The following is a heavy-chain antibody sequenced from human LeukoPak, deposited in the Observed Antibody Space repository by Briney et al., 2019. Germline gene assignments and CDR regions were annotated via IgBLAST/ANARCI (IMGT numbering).Heavy chain of an antibody. CDR1: GFTFSSYE. CDR2: ISSSGSTI. V-gene: IGHV3-48*03. Sequence: PGGSLRLSCAASGFTFSSYEMNWVRQAPGKGLEWVSYISSSGSTIYYADSVKGRFTISRDNAKNSLYLQMNSLRAEDTAVYYCARDLLVGATIYFDYWGQGTLVTVSS. CDR3: ARDLLVGATIYFDY. J-gene: IGHJ4*02. D-gene: IGHD1-26*01.